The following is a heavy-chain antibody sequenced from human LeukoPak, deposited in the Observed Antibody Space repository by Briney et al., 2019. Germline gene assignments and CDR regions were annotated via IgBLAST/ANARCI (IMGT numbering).Heavy chain of an antibody. CDR3: ASTPGITGTSAPRFGMDV. Sequence: ASVKVPCKASGYTFTSYGISWVRQAPGQGLEWMGWISAYNGNTNYAQKLQGRVTMTTDTSTSTAYMELSSLRSEDTAVYYCASTPGITGTSAPRFGMDVWGQGTTVTVSS. D-gene: IGHD1-20*01. CDR2: ISAYNGNT. V-gene: IGHV1-18*01. CDR1: GYTFTSYG. J-gene: IGHJ6*02.